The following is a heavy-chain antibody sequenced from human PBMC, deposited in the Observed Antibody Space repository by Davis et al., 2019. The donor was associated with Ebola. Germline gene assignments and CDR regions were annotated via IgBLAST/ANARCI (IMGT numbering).Heavy chain of an antibody. Sequence: PSETLSLTCAVYGGSFSGYYWSWIRQPPGKGLEWIGEINHSGSTNYNPSLKSRVTISVDTSKNQFSLKLSSVTAADTAVYYCAGLVGYCSSTSCRGGHPWGQGTLVTVSS. J-gene: IGHJ5*02. CDR2: INHSGST. D-gene: IGHD2-2*01. CDR1: GGSFSGYY. V-gene: IGHV4-34*01. CDR3: AGLVGYCSSTSCRGGHP.